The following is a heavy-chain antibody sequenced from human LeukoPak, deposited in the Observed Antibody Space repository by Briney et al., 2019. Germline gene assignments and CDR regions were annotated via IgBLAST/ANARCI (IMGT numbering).Heavy chain of an antibody. D-gene: IGHD6-19*01. Sequence: GRSLRLSCAASGFTFDDYAMHWVRQAPGKGLEWVSGISWNSGSIGYADSVKGRFTISRDNAKNSLYLQMNSLRAEDTALYYCARGSSGWYDYYYGMDVWGQGTTVTVSS. CDR3: ARGSSGWYDYYYGMDV. CDR1: GFTFDDYA. J-gene: IGHJ6*02. V-gene: IGHV3-9*01. CDR2: ISWNSGSI.